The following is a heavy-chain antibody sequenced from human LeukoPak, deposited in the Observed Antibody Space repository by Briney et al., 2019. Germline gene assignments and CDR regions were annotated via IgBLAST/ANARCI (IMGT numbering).Heavy chain of an antibody. CDR3: AKDLLYSDVWGSYRPNPLDY. Sequence: GGSLRLSCAASGFIFDDYAMHWVRQAPGKGLEWVAVISYDGSNKYYADSVKGRFTISRDNSKNTLYLQMNSLRAEDTAVYYCAKDLLYSDVWGSYRPNPLDYWGQGTLVTVSS. D-gene: IGHD3-16*02. CDR2: ISYDGSNK. CDR1: GFIFDDYA. V-gene: IGHV3-30*18. J-gene: IGHJ4*02.